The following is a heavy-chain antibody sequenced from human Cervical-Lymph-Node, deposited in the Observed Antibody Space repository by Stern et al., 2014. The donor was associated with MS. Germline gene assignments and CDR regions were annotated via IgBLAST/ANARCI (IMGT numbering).Heavy chain of an antibody. Sequence: QVQLVESGPGLVSPAESLSLTCTISGSSMSPYCWTWIRQSPEKGLEYIGFIYEGGNTNYNPSLGSRAALSVDTSKTQFSLKLRSVTAADTAVYYCARGLKSSGWPYFDVWGQGTPVTVSS. CDR2: IYEGGNT. CDR1: GSSMSPYC. D-gene: IGHD6-19*01. V-gene: IGHV4-59*01. J-gene: IGHJ4*02. CDR3: ARGLKSSGWPYFDV.